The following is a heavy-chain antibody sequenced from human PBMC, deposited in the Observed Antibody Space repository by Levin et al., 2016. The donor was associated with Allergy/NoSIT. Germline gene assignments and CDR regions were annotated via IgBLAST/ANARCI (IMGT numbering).Heavy chain of an antibody. J-gene: IGHJ5*02. D-gene: IGHD2-2*01. CDR3: ARDSRKSKIVVVPAAQNWFDP. CDR1: GFTFSSYA. CDR2: ISYDGSNK. Sequence: GESLKISCAASGFTFSSYAMHWVRQAPGKGLEWVAVISYDGSNKYYADSVKGRFTISRDNSKNTLYLQMNSLRAEDTAVYYCARDSRKSKIVVVPAAQNWFDPWGQGTLVTVSS. V-gene: IGHV3-30*04.